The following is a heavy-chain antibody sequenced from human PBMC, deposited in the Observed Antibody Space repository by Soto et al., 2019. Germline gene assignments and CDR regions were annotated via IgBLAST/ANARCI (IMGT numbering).Heavy chain of an antibody. CDR2: INHSGST. D-gene: IGHD1-26*01. CDR3: ASLGGTDLVMDV. CDR1: GGSFSGYY. V-gene: IGHV4-34*01. J-gene: IGHJ6*02. Sequence: QVQLQQWGAGLLKPSETLSLTCAVYGGSFSGYYWSWIRQPPGKGLEWIGEINHSGSTNYNPSLKSRVTISVDTSKNQFSLKLSSVTAADTAVYYCASLGGTDLVMDVWGQGTTVTVSS.